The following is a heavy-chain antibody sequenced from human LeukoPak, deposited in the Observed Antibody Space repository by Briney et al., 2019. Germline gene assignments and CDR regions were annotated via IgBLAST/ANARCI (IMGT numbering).Heavy chain of an antibody. V-gene: IGHV4-39*07. Sequence: SETLSLTCTVSGGSISSSSYYWGWIRQPPGKGLEWIGSIYYSGSTNYNPSLKSRVTISVDKSKNQFSLKLSSVTAADTAVYYCARTMVRGITIDYWGQGTLVTVSS. D-gene: IGHD3-10*01. J-gene: IGHJ4*02. CDR3: ARTMVRGITIDY. CDR2: IYYSGST. CDR1: GGSISSSSYY.